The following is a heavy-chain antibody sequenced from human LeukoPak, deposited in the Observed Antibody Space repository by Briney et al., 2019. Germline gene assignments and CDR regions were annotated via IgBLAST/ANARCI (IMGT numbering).Heavy chain of an antibody. CDR2: ISYDGSNK. J-gene: IGHJ6*03. CDR3: ANSAVPIYYYYMDV. CDR1: GFTFSTYS. V-gene: IGHV3-30*18. D-gene: IGHD2-2*01. Sequence: GGSLRLSCAASGFTFSTYSMNWVRQAPGKVLEWVAVISYDGSNKYYADSVKGRFTISRDNSKNPLYLQMNSLRAEDTAVYYCANSAVPIYYYYMDVWGKGTTVTVSS.